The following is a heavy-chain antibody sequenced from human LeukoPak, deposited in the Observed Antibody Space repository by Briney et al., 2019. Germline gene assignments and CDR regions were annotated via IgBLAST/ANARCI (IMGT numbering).Heavy chain of an antibody. J-gene: IGHJ5*02. CDR2: ISYVGNNK. Sequence: GGSLRLSCAASGFTFNNYGMHWVRQAPGKGLEWVAVISYVGNNKYYTDSVKGRFTISRDTSKNTLYLQMNTLRAEDTAVYYCARDASNRFDPWGQGTLVIVSS. V-gene: IGHV3-30*03. CDR1: GFTFNNYG. CDR3: ARDASNRFDP.